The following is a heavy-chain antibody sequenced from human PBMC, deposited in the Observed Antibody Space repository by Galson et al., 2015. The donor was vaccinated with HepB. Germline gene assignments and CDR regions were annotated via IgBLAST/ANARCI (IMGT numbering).Heavy chain of an antibody. V-gene: IGHV3-21*01. D-gene: IGHD3-9*01. CDR3: ASYYDILTGYLDRTDP. CDR2: ISSSSSYI. Sequence: SLRLSCAASGFTFSSYSMNWVRQAPGKGLEWVSSISSSSSYIYYADSVKGRFTISRDNAKNSLYLQMNSLRAEDTAVYYCASYYDILTGYLDRTDPWGQGTLVTVSS. J-gene: IGHJ5*02. CDR1: GFTFSSYS.